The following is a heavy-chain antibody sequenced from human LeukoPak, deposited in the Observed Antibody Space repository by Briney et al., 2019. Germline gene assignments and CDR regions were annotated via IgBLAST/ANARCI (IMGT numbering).Heavy chain of an antibody. V-gene: IGHV4-59*08. Sequence: PSETLSLTCTVSGGSISSYYWSWIRQPPGKGLEWIGYIYYSGSTNYNPSLKSRVTISVDTSKNQFSLKLSSVTAADTAVYYCARGGGRPMTTLDYWGQGTLVTVSS. CDR3: ARGGGRPMTTLDY. J-gene: IGHJ4*02. D-gene: IGHD1-1*01. CDR1: GGSISSYY. CDR2: IYYSGST.